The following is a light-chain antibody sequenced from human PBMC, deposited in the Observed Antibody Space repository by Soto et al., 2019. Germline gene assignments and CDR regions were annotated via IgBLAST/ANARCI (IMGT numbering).Light chain of an antibody. CDR1: QSISSY. J-gene: IGKJ5*01. Sequence: DIPMTQSPSSLSASVGDRVTITCRASQSISSYLNWYQQKPGKAPKLLIYAASSLQSGVPSRFSGIGSGTDFTLTISSLRPEDFATYYCQQSYSTPITFGQGTRLEIK. CDR2: AAS. CDR3: QQSYSTPIT. V-gene: IGKV1-39*01.